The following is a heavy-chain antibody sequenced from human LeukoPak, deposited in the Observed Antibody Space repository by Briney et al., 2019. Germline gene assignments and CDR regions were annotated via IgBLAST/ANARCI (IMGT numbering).Heavy chain of an antibody. V-gene: IGHV3-23*01. D-gene: IGHD5-24*01. CDR3: AKDGDGYNSHFDY. J-gene: IGHJ4*02. Sequence: PGGSLRLSFAASGFTFSSYAMSWVRQAPGKGLEWVSAISGSGGSTYYADSVKGRFTISRDNSKNTLYLQMNSLRAEDTAVYYCAKDGDGYNSHFDYWGQGTLVTVSS. CDR1: GFTFSSYA. CDR2: ISGSGGST.